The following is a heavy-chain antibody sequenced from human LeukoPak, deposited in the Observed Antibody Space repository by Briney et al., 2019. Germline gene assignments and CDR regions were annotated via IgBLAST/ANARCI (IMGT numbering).Heavy chain of an antibody. CDR2: TSGTGGST. Sequence: PGASLTLSCPASGFILSTYAMSWVRQAPGKGLEWVSATSGTGGSTYYADSVKGAFSISRDNSKNTLYLQMNSLRAEDTAVYDCAKRHLNPDRDGGWFDPRGQGTLVTVSS. CDR3: AKRHLNPDRDGGWFDP. D-gene: IGHD1-14*01. V-gene: IGHV3-23*01. CDR1: GFILSTYA. J-gene: IGHJ5*02.